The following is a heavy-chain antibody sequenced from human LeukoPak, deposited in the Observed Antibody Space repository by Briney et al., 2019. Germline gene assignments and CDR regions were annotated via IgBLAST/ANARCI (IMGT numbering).Heavy chain of an antibody. Sequence: PGRSLRLSCAASGFTFSSYAMHWVRQAPGKGLEWVAVISYDGSNKYYADSVKGRFTISRDNSKNTLYLQMNSLRAEDTAVYYCARVREYSSSSDFDYWGQGTLVTVSS. CDR1: GFTFSSYA. J-gene: IGHJ4*02. D-gene: IGHD6-13*01. V-gene: IGHV3-30-3*01. CDR3: ARVREYSSSSDFDY. CDR2: ISYDGSNK.